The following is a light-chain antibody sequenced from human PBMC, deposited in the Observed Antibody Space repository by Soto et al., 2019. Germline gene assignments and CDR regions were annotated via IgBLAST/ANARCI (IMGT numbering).Light chain of an antibody. CDR2: KVA. Sequence: EVVMTQSPLSLPVTLGQPASISCRSSQSLAYIDGNTYLSWFQQRPGQSPRRLIYKVANREAGVPDRCSGSGSGTDFTLNISRVEAEDVGVYYCMQGTHWPPYTFGQGTKLEIK. CDR1: QSLAYIDGNTY. J-gene: IGKJ2*01. CDR3: MQGTHWPPYT. V-gene: IGKV2-30*01.